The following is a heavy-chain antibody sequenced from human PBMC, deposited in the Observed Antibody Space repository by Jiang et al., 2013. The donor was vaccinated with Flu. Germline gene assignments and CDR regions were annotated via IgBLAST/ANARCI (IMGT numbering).Heavy chain of an antibody. V-gene: IGHV1-18*01. CDR1: LHLYLAL. CDR3: ARYDYAMDLNAFDL. J-gene: IGHJ3*01. D-gene: IGHD3-16*01. Sequence: PGASVKVSWQGLFLHLYLALISFGCDRAPGQGLEWMGWISGDNGDTNYAQKFQGRVALTTDTSTTTAYLELRNLRVDDTALYFCARYDYAMDLNAFDLWGQGTMVTVSS. CDR2: ISGDNGDT.